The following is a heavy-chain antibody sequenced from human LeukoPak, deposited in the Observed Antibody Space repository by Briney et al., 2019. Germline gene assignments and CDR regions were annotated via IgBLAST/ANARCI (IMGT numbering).Heavy chain of an antibody. V-gene: IGHV1-8*01. CDR3: ARVPYLKGSGSQRIDY. Sequence: EASVKVSCKASGYTFTSYDINWVRQATGQGLEWMGWMNPNSGNTGYAQKFQGRVTMTRDTSISTAYMELSRLRSDDTAVYYCARVPYLKGSGSQRIDYWGQGTLVTVSS. J-gene: IGHJ4*02. CDR1: GYTFTSYD. CDR2: MNPNSGNT. D-gene: IGHD3-10*01.